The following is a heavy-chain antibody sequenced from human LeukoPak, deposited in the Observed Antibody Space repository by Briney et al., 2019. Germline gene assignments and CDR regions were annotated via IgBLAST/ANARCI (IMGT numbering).Heavy chain of an antibody. J-gene: IGHJ4*02. CDR1: GGSFSGYY. D-gene: IGHD3-3*01. V-gene: IGHV4-34*01. Sequence: PSETLSLTCAVYGGSFSGYYWSWIRQPPAQGLDWIGEINHRGSTNYTPPLQRRVSMSVDTAKNQVSLKLSSVTAADTAVYYCARGPQGVGRRIGSDYWGQGTLVTVSS. CDR3: ARGPQGVGRRIGSDY. CDR2: INHRGST.